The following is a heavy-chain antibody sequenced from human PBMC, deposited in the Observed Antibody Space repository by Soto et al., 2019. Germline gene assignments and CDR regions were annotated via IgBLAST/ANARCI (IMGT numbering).Heavy chain of an antibody. J-gene: IGHJ4*02. Sequence: GGSLRLSXAASGFTFSKSSMNWVRQPPGKGLEWLSSISTNSNHIRYADSVKGRFTISRDNAKNSLSLQMMNLRADDTAMYYCATDTGDIEVVPATTWGRGTLVTVSS. V-gene: IGHV3-21*04. CDR1: GFTFSKSS. CDR3: ATDTGDIEVVPATT. CDR2: ISTNSNHI. D-gene: IGHD2-15*01.